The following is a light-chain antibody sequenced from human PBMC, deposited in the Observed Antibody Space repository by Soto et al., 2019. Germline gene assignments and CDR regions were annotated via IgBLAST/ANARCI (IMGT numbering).Light chain of an antibody. Sequence: EKVMTQSPATLSVSPGETATLSCRVSESVSSTLAWYQQKPGQVPRLLIYGATTRATGIPARFSGSGSGTEFTLTITNLQSEDLAVYYCQHYYAWPPRFGPGTKVDFK. CDR1: ESVSST. CDR3: QHYYAWPPR. J-gene: IGKJ3*01. CDR2: GAT. V-gene: IGKV3-15*01.